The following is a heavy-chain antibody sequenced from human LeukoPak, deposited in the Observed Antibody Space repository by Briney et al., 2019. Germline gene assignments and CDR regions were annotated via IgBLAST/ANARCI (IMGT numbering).Heavy chain of an antibody. CDR3: ARGGSSGGYLPNYFDY. CDR2: ISSSSSYT. CDR1: GFTFSDYY. Sequence: GGSLRLSCAASGFTFSDYYMSWIRQAPGKGLEWVSYISSSSSYTNYADSVKGRFTISRDNAKKTLYLQMNSLRAEDTAVYYCARGGSSGGYLPNYFDYWGQGTLVTVSS. V-gene: IGHV3-11*05. J-gene: IGHJ4*02. D-gene: IGHD2-15*01.